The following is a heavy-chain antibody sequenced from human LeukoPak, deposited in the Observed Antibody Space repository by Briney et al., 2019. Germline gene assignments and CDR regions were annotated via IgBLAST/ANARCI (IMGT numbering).Heavy chain of an antibody. Sequence: PGGSLRLSCAASGFTFDDYGMSWVRQAPGKGLEWVSGINRNGGSTGYADSVKGRFTISRDNAKNSLYLQMNSLRAEDTALYYCARAGWLQFRYYYMDVWGKGTTVTVSS. CDR3: ARAGWLQFRYYYMDV. J-gene: IGHJ6*03. D-gene: IGHD5-24*01. CDR1: GFTFDDYG. CDR2: INRNGGST. V-gene: IGHV3-20*04.